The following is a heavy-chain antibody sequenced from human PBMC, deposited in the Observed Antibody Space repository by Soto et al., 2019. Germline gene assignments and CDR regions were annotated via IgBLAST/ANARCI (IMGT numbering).Heavy chain of an antibody. CDR2: ISGDGSNT. CDR1: GFRFSSYG. D-gene: IGHD3-10*01. Sequence: GGSLRLSCRTSGFRFSSYGMHWVRQAPGKGPEWVAFISGDGSNTEYVDSVRGRFTVSRDNSRNTLYLQMNSLRAEDTAVYYCARDVLLWFGEPHNAFDIWGQGTTVTVSS. CDR3: ARDVLLWFGEPHNAFDI. J-gene: IGHJ3*02. V-gene: IGHV3-33*05.